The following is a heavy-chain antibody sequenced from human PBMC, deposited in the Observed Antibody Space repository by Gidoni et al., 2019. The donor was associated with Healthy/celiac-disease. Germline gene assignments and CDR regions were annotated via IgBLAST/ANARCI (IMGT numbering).Heavy chain of an antibody. CDR1: GGPFSGSA. D-gene: IGHD3-10*01. Sequence: QVQLVQSGAEVKKPGSSVKLSCKASGGPFSGSAIRWVRPAPEQVLDWVGGIIPILGTATYAQKFQGRVTITADESTSTACMELSSLRSEDTAVYYCARDLRRGLYYVSGSYPGFDAFDIWGQGTMVTVSS. J-gene: IGHJ3*02. CDR3: ARDLRRGLYYVSGSYPGFDAFDI. V-gene: IGHV1-69*01. CDR2: IIPILGTA.